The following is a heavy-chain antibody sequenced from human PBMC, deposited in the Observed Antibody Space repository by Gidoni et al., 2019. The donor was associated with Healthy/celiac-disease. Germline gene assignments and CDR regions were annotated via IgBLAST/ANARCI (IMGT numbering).Heavy chain of an antibody. V-gene: IGHV4-59*01. Sequence: QVQLQESGPGLVKPSETLSLTCTVSGGSISSYYWSWIRQPPGKGLEWIGYIYYSGSTNYNPSLKSRGTISVDTSKNQFSLKLSSVTAADTAVYYCARKGGSYGDLDYWGQGTLVTVAS. CDR1: GGSISSYY. CDR2: IYYSGST. CDR3: ARKGGSYGDLDY. D-gene: IGHD1-26*01. J-gene: IGHJ4*02.